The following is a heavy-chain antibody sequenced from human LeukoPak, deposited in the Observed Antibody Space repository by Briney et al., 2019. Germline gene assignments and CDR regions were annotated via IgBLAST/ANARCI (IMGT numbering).Heavy chain of an antibody. CDR3: AKDRSDYSNYALGVLDY. J-gene: IGHJ4*02. CDR2: ISSSSSYI. CDR1: GFTFSSYS. D-gene: IGHD4-11*01. V-gene: IGHV3-21*01. Sequence: GGSLRLSCAASGFTFSSYSMNWVRQAPGKGLEWVSSISSSSSYIYYADSVKGRFTISRDNAKNSLYLQMSSLRAEDTAVYYCAKDRSDYSNYALGVLDYWGQGTLVTVSS.